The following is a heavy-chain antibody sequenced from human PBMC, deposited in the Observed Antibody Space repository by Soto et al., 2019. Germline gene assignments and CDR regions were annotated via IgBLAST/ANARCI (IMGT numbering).Heavy chain of an antibody. V-gene: IGHV6-1*01. J-gene: IGHJ3*02. CDR2: TYYRSKWYN. CDR1: GDSVSSNSAA. CDR3: ARGRQQLVNHDAFDI. Sequence: SQTLSLTCAISGDSVSSNSAAWNWIRQSPSRGLEWLGRTYYRSKWYNDYAVSVKSRISINPDTSKNQFSLKLSSVTAADTAVYYCARGRQQLVNHDAFDIWGQGTMVTVSS. D-gene: IGHD6-13*01.